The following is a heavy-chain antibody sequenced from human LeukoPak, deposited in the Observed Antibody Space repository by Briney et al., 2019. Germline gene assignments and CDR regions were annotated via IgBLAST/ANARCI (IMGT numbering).Heavy chain of an antibody. Sequence: ASVKVSCKTSGYTFTAYYLHWVRQAPGQGLEWMGWINPDSGATKNAHKFQGRVTMTRDTSISTAYMELSRLRSDDTAVYYCARDRLSLHTIFGVVIRDANDAFDIWGQGTMVTVSS. V-gene: IGHV1-2*07. CDR2: INPDSGAT. J-gene: IGHJ3*02. CDR1: GYTFTAYY. D-gene: IGHD3-3*01. CDR3: ARDRLSLHTIFGVVIRDANDAFDI.